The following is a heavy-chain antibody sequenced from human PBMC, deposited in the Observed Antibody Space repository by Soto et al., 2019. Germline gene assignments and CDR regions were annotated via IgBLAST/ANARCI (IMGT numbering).Heavy chain of an antibody. CDR1: GGSISSYY. Sequence: SETLSLTCTVSGGSISSYYWSWIRQPAGKGLEWIGRIYTSGSTNYNPSLKRRVTMSVDTSKNQFSLKLSSVTAADTAVYYCARGLEQDCTNGVCYSSYSFDSWGPGFLVTVSS. J-gene: IGHJ4*02. CDR2: IYTSGST. D-gene: IGHD2-8*01. V-gene: IGHV4-4*07. CDR3: ARGLEQDCTNGVCYSSYSFDS.